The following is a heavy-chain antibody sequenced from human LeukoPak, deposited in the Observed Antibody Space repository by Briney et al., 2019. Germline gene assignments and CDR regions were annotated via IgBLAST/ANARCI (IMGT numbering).Heavy chain of an antibody. V-gene: IGHV4-34*01. J-gene: IGHJ2*01. CDR2: INHSGGT. CDR1: GGSFNDYY. D-gene: IGHD5-24*01. Sequence: SETLSLTCAVYGGSFNDYYCSWIRQPPGKGLEWIGEINHSGGTNYNPSLKSRVTISLDTSKNQFSLKLTSATAADTAVYYCARPDFDEMASHPYDLWGRGTLVTVSS. CDR3: ARPDFDEMASHPYDL.